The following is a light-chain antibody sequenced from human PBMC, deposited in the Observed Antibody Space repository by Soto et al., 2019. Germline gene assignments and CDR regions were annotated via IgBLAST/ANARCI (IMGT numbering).Light chain of an antibody. CDR3: SSYTSSNTLYV. Sequence: QSVLTQPASVSGSPGQSITISCTGTISDVGGYNYVSWYQQHPGKAPKLMIYEVSNRPSWVSNRFSGSKSGNTASLTISGLQAEDEADYYCSSYTSSNTLYVFGTGTKVTVL. CDR1: ISDVGGYNY. CDR2: EVS. V-gene: IGLV2-14*01. J-gene: IGLJ1*01.